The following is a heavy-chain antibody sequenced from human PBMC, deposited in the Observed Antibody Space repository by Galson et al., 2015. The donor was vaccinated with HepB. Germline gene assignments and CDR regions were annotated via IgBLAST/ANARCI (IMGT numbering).Heavy chain of an antibody. CDR1: GGSISSGGYY. CDR3: ARGNRPLRFLEWLLWAHHFDY. CDR2: IYYSGST. V-gene: IGHV4-30-4*08. D-gene: IGHD3-3*01. J-gene: IGHJ4*02. Sequence: TLSLTCTVSGGSISSGGYYWSWIRQHPGKGLEWIGYIYYSGSTYYNPSLKSRVTISVDTSKNQFSLKLSSVTAADTAVYYCARGNRPLRFLEWLLWAHHFDYWGQGTLVTVSS.